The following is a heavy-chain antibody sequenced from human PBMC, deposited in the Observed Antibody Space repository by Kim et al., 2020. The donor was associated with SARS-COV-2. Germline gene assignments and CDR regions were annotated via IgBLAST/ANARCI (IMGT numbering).Heavy chain of an antibody. CDR3: EQGRQWLIIN. V-gene: IGHV3-43*02. CDR1: GFNLDDYA. J-gene: IGHJ4*02. Sequence: GGSLRLSCVTSGFNLDDYASHWDLPLDKSWRGRVACTIRVCSDSNDENTVKGRFTIARANSKKSVNLQMDSLRAEDTAFYYCEQGRQWLIINWGQGTQVTVSS. D-gene: IGHD6-19*01. CDR2: TIRVCSDS.